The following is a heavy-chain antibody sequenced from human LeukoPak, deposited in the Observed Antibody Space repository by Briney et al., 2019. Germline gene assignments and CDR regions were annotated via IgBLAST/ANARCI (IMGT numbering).Heavy chain of an antibody. V-gene: IGHV3-23*01. J-gene: IGHJ4*02. CDR2: ISGSGGST. CDR3: AIVGATLGDGGFDY. D-gene: IGHD1-26*01. Sequence: GGSLRLSCAASGFTFSSYAMSWVRQAPGKGLEWVSAISGSGGSTYYADSVKGRFTISRDNSKNTLYLQMNSLRAEDTAVYYCAIVGATLGDGGFDYWGQGTLVTVSA. CDR1: GFTFSSYA.